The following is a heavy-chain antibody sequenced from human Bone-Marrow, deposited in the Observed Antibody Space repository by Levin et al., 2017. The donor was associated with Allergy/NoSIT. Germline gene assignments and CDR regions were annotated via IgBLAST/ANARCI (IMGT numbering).Heavy chain of an antibody. D-gene: IGHD3-10*01. CDR2: IYSGGST. Sequence: PSETLSLTCNVSGVPISSRSYFWGWIRQPPGKGLEWIGSIYSGGSTNYNPSLKSRVTISVDTSKNQVSLRLSSVTAADTAVYYCAREQSSDSENDEGYFDYWGQGSLVTVSS. V-gene: IGHV4-39*07. CDR1: GVPISSRSYF. J-gene: IGHJ4*02. CDR3: AREQSSDSENDEGYFDY.